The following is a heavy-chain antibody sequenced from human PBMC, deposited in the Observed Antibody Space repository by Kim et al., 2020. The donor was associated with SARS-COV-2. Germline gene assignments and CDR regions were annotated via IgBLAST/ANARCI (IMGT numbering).Heavy chain of an antibody. D-gene: IGHD3-16*01. J-gene: IGHJ5*02. CDR2: IYYSGST. CDR1: GGSISSSSYY. Sequence: SETLSLTCTVSGGSISSSSYYWGWIRQPPGKGLEWIGSIYYSGSTYYNPSLKSRVTISVDTSKNQFSLKLSSVTAADTAVYYCARHNYGGRWLHRWFDPWGQGTLVTVSS. CDR3: ARHNYGGRWLHRWFDP. V-gene: IGHV4-39*01.